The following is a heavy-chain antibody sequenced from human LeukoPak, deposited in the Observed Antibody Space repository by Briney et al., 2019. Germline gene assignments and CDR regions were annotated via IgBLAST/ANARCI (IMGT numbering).Heavy chain of an antibody. CDR3: ARRHFHSSSWQNFDY. D-gene: IGHD6-13*01. V-gene: IGHV5-51*01. Sequence: GESLKISCKGSGYIFTTYWIAWVRQLPGKGLEWMGIIYPGDSETRYSPSFQGQVTISADKSISTAYLQWSSLKASDTAMYYCARRHFHSSSWQNFDYWGQGTLVTVSS. CDR1: GYIFTTYW. J-gene: IGHJ4*02. CDR2: IYPGDSET.